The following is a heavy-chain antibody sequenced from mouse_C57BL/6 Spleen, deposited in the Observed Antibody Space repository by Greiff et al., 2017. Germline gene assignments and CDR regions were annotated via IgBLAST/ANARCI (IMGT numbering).Heavy chain of an antibody. CDR1: GYTFTDYE. V-gene: IGHV1-15*01. CDR3: TRDYGSRRDY. CDR2: IDPETGGT. D-gene: IGHD1-1*01. J-gene: IGHJ2*01. Sequence: QVQLQQPGAELVRPGASVTLSCKASGYTFTDYEMHWVKQTPVHGLEWIGAIDPETGGTAYNQKFKGKAILTADKSSSAAYMELRSLTSEDSAVYCCTRDYGSRRDYWGQGTTLTVSS.